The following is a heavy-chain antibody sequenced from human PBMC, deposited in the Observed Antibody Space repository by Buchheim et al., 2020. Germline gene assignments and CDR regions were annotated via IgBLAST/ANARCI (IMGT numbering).Heavy chain of an antibody. Sequence: EVQLVESGGGLVQPGGSLRLSCAASGFTFSSYWMSWVRQAPGKGLEWVANIKQDGSEKYYVDSVKGRFTISRDNAKNSLYLQMNSLRAEDTAVYYCARDQPYYYGSGSYFGYYFYYMDVCRKGTT. CDR1: GFTFSSYW. V-gene: IGHV3-7*01. CDR2: IKQDGSEK. J-gene: IGHJ6*03. D-gene: IGHD3-10*01. CDR3: ARDQPYYYGSGSYFGYYFYYMDV.